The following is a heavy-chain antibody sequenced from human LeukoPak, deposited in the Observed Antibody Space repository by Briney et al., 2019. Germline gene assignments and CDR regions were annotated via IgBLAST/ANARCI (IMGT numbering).Heavy chain of an antibody. Sequence: SETLSLTCAVYGGSFSGYYWSWIRQPPGKGLEWIGGINHSGSTNYNPSLKSRVTISVDTSKNQFSLKLSSVTAADTAVYYCARLRITFGGVIAWGQGTLVTVSS. CDR1: GGSFSGYY. D-gene: IGHD3-16*02. CDR3: ARLRITFGGVIA. CDR2: INHSGST. J-gene: IGHJ4*02. V-gene: IGHV4-34*01.